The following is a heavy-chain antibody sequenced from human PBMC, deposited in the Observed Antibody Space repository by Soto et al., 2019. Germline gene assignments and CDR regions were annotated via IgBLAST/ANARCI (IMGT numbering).Heavy chain of an antibody. J-gene: IGHJ6*03. CDR2: IYSGGNT. Sequence: GGSLRRSCAASGFTVSSNYMSCVRQAPGKGLEWVSVIYSGGNTYYADSVKGRFTISRDNSKNTMYLQMNSLRAEDTAVYYCARPADWQNYYYYLDVWGIGTTVTVSS. CDR1: GFTVSSNY. V-gene: IGHV3-66*04. D-gene: IGHD2-21*01. CDR3: ARPADWQNYYYYLDV.